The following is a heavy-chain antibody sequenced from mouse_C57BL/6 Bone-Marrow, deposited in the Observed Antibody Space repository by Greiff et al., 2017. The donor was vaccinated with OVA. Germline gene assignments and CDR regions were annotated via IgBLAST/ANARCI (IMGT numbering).Heavy chain of an antibody. CDR1: GYTFTSYW. CDR3: TRKEELGPYFDY. CDR2: IYPGNSDT. D-gene: IGHD4-1*01. V-gene: IGHV1-5*01. J-gene: IGHJ2*01. Sequence: DVKLQESGTVLARPGASVKMSCKTSGYTFTSYWMHWVKQRPGQGLEWIGAIYPGNSDTSYNQKFKGKAKLTAVTSASTAYMELSSLTNEDSAVYYCTRKEELGPYFDYWGQGTTLTVSS.